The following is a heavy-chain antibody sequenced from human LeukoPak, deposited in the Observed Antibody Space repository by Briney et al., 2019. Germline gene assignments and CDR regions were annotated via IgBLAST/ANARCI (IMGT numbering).Heavy chain of an antibody. J-gene: IGHJ4*02. V-gene: IGHV3-21*01. D-gene: IGHD4-17*01. CDR3: ARVEGHLTTSSGNDY. CDR1: GFTFSSYS. CDR2: ITSSSSYM. Sequence: PGGSLRLSCAASGFTFSSYSMNWVRQAPGKGLEWVSAITSSSSYMYYADSVKGRFTISRDNAKNSLYLQMNSLRAEDTAVYYCARVEGHLTTSSGNDYWGQGTLVTVSS.